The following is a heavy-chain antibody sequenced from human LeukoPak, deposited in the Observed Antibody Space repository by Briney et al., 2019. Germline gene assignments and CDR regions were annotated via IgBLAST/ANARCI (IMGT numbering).Heavy chain of an antibody. J-gene: IGHJ4*02. CDR1: GFILRSYA. CDR2: ISGSGSSA. D-gene: IGHD6-13*01. V-gene: IGHV3-23*01. CDR3: AKGSIAAHDEKTPLDY. Sequence: PGGSLRLSCAASGFILRSYAMSWVRQAPGKGLEWVSAISGSGSSAYYADSVRGRFTISRDNSKNTVYVEMNSLRVDDTAVYYCAKGSIAAHDEKTPLDYWGQGTLVTVSS.